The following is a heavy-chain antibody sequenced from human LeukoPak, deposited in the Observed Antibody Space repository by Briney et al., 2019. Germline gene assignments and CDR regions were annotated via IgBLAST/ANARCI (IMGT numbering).Heavy chain of an antibody. CDR2: ISSYSGHI. Sequence: GGSLRLSCAVSGFIFSSYNMNWVRQAPGTGLEWVSSISSYSGHIYYAESVKGRFTISRDNAKNTLYLQVNSLRAEDTALYYCAKDRGILTGYYMEDAFDIWGQGTMVTVSS. CDR3: AKDRGILTGYYMEDAFDI. V-gene: IGHV3-21*04. CDR1: GFIFSSYN. J-gene: IGHJ3*02. D-gene: IGHD3-9*01.